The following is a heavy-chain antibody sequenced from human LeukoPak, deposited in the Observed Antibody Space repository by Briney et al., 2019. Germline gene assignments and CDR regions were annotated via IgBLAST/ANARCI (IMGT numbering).Heavy chain of an antibody. Sequence: GGSLRLSCAAPGFTFSSYWMSWVRQAPGKGLEWVSSISSSSSYIYYADSVKGRFTISRDNAKNSLYLQMNSLRAEDTAVYYCARAGYYYGSGSYYYGMDVWGKGTTVTVSS. CDR2: ISSSSSYI. D-gene: IGHD3-10*01. CDR1: GFTFSSYW. J-gene: IGHJ6*04. CDR3: ARAGYYYGSGSYYYGMDV. V-gene: IGHV3-21*01.